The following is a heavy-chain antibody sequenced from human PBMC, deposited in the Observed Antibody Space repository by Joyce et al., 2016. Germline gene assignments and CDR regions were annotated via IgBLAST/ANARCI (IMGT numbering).Heavy chain of an antibody. CDR2: IDPSDSYT. J-gene: IGHJ4*02. D-gene: IGHD3-22*01. Sequence: EVQLVQSGAEVKKPGESLRISCKASGYSFTSYLISWVRQMPGKGLEWMGMIDPSDSYTPYSPSFQGHVTISTDKAITTAFLQWSSLKASDTAIYYCARHYYDSSGPTFHYWGQGTLVTVSS. V-gene: IGHV5-10-1*03. CDR1: GYSFTSYL. CDR3: ARHYYDSSGPTFHY.